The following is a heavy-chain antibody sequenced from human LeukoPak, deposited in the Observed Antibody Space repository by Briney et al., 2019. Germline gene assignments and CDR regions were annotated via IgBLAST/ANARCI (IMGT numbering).Heavy chain of an antibody. CDR1: GFTVSSNY. D-gene: IGHD6-19*01. Sequence: QAGGSLRLSCAASGFTVSSNYMSWVRQAPGKGLEWVSVIYSGGSAYYADSVKGRFTISRDNSKNTLYLQMNSLRAEDTAVYYCARDTYMWQWLVLGAGYYYGMDVWGQGTTVTVSS. J-gene: IGHJ6*02. CDR2: IYSGGSA. V-gene: IGHV3-66*01. CDR3: ARDTYMWQWLVLGAGYYYGMDV.